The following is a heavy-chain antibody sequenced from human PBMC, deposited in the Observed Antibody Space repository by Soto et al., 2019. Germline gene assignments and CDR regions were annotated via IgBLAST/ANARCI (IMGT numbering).Heavy chain of an antibody. CDR1: GFTFSSYA. J-gene: IGHJ4*02. Sequence: QVQLVESGGGVVQPGRSLRLSCAASGFTFSSYAMHWVRQAPGKGLEWVAVISYEGSNKYYADSVKGRFTISRDNSKNTLYLQMNSLRAEDTAVYYCARAPTTVTTAYYFDYWGQGTLVTVSS. CDR3: ARAPTTVTTAYYFDY. CDR2: ISYEGSNK. D-gene: IGHD4-17*01. V-gene: IGHV3-30-3*01.